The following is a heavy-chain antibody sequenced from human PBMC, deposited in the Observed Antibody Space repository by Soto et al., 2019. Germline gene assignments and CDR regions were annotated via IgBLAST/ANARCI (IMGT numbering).Heavy chain of an antibody. D-gene: IGHD1-20*01. V-gene: IGHV2-5*01. CDR3: PHHTITPATNWFAP. CDR2: IYWNDDK. Sequence: SGPTLVNPTQTLTLTCTFSGFSLTTSGVGVGWIRQPPGKSLEWLALIYWNDDKRYSPSLMSRLTINKDTSKNQVVLAMTNMDPLDTATSYCPHHTITPATNWFAPWGLGTLVTISS. CDR1: GFSLTTSGVG. J-gene: IGHJ5*02.